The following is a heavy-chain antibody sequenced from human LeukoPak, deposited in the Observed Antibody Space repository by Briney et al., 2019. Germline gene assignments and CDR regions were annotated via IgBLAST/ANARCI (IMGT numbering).Heavy chain of an antibody. V-gene: IGHV4-59*01. Sequence: SQTLSLTCTVSGGSISSYYWSWIRQPPGKGLEWIGYIYYSGSTNYNPSLKSRVTISVDTSKNQFSLKLSSVTAADTAVYYCARDLGYCSGGSCNWFDPWGQGTLVTVSS. CDR3: ARDLGYCSGGSCNWFDP. J-gene: IGHJ5*02. CDR1: GGSISSYY. D-gene: IGHD2-15*01. CDR2: IYYSGST.